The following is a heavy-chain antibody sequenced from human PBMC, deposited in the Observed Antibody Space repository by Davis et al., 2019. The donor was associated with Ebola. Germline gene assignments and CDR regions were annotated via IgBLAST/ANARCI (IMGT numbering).Heavy chain of an antibody. J-gene: IGHJ6*03. D-gene: IGHD6-6*01. V-gene: IGHV4-30-4*01. CDR3: ARTGIEYSSSSVYYYYYMDV. CDR1: GASFSGYY. CDR2: IYYSGST. Sequence: SETLSLTCAVYGASFSGYYWSWIRQPPGKGLEWIGYIYYSGSTYYNPSLKSRVTISVDTSKNQFSLKLSSVTAADTAVYYCARTGIEYSSSSVYYYYYMDVWGKGTTVTVSS.